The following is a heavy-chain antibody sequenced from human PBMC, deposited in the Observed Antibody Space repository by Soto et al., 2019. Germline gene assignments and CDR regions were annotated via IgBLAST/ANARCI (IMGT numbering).Heavy chain of an antibody. V-gene: IGHV3-33*01. CDR3: ARCEDSSSPRWLYYGMGV. CDR2: IWYDGSNK. CDR1: GFTFSSYG. Sequence: PEGSLRLSCAAAGFTFSSYGMHWVRQAPGNGLEWVAVIWYDGSNKYYADSVKGRFTISRDNSKNTLYLQMNSLRAEDTAVYYCARCEDSSSPRWLYYGMGVWGQVTTVTVFS. D-gene: IGHD6-6*01. J-gene: IGHJ6*01.